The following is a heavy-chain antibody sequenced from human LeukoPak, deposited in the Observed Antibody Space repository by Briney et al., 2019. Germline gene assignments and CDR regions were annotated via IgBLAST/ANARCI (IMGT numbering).Heavy chain of an antibody. V-gene: IGHV1-2*02. Sequence: VASVKVSCKASGYSFTGHYIHWVRQAPGQGLEWMGWIHPNRGGTNNAQKFQGRVTLTSDSSISTAYMELSSLTSDDTAVYYCARIAVAGTSREDWFDPWGQGTLVTVSS. CDR3: ARIAVAGTSREDWFDP. J-gene: IGHJ5*02. CDR1: GYSFTGHY. CDR2: IHPNRGGT. D-gene: IGHD6-19*01.